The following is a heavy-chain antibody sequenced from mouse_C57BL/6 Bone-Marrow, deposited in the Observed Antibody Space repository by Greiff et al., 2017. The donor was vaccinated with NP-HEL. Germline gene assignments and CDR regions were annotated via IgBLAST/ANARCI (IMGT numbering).Heavy chain of an antibody. CDR3: ARRSIGAFCAY. CDR1: GYAFTNYL. J-gene: IGHJ3*01. Sequence: VQLQQPGAELVRPGTSVKVSCKASGYAFTNYLIEWVKQRPGQGLEWIGEINPGSGGTNYNEKFKGKATLTADKSSSTAYMQLSSLTSEDSAVYFCARRSIGAFCAYWGQGTLVTVSA. V-gene: IGHV1-54*01. CDR2: INPGSGGT. D-gene: IGHD3-1*01.